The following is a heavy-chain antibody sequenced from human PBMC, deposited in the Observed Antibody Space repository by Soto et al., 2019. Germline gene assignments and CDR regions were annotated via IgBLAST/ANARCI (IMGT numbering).Heavy chain of an antibody. CDR3: AREGDTHAFDI. J-gene: IGHJ3*02. CDR1: GGSISSSSYY. D-gene: IGHD1-26*01. V-gene: IGHV4-39*01. Sequence: QLQLQESGPGLVKPSETLSLTCTVSGGSISSSSYYWGWIRQPPGKGLEWIGSIYYSGSTYYNPSLKSRVTISVDTSKNQFSLKLSSVTAADTAVYYCAREGDTHAFDIWGQGTMVTVSS. CDR2: IYYSGST.